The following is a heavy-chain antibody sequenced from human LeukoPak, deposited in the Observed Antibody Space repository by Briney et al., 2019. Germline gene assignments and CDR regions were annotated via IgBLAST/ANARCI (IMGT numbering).Heavy chain of an antibody. CDR1: GFSFSRYN. V-gene: IGHV3-21*01. D-gene: IGHD4-23*01. CDR3: ARLEVVTPPYYFDY. Sequence: PGGSLRLSCAASGFSFSRYNMNWVRQAPGKGLEWVSSISSSPSYIYYADSVKGRFTISRDNAKNSLYLQMNSLRAEDTAVYYCARLEVVTPPYYFDYWGQGTLVTVSS. CDR2: ISSSPSYI. J-gene: IGHJ4*02.